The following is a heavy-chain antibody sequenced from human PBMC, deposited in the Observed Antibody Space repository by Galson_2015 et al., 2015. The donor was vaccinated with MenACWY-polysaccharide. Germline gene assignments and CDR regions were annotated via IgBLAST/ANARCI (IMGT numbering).Heavy chain of an antibody. J-gene: IGHJ3*02. CDR2: ISGGGNSA. Sequence: SLRLSCAASGFTFRSYPMNWVRQTPGQGLEWVSGISGGGNSAFYADSVRGRFTISRDNSKNTLYLQMNSLRADDTALYYCARVSGEFYYDSGDLKQGPFDIWGRGTVLSVSS. CDR1: GFTFRSYP. CDR3: ARVSGEFYYDSGDLKQGPFDI. D-gene: IGHD3-10*01. V-gene: IGHV3-23*01.